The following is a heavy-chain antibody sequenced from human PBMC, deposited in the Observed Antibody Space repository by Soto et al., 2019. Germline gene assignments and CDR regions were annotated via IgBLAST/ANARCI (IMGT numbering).Heavy chain of an antibody. J-gene: IGHJ6*02. CDR1: GYTFTTYG. Sequence: VQLVQSGAEVKKPGASVTVSCKAFGYTFTTYGLSWVRQAPGQGLEWMGWVSPYNGNTYYAPRLLGRVTMTTDTSTTTAYMSLRSLRSDDTAIYYCVRGGILEANRPYYYYGLDVWGQGTPVTVSS. CDR2: VSPYNGNT. CDR3: VRGGILEANRPYYYYGLDV. V-gene: IGHV1-18*01. D-gene: IGHD1-1*01.